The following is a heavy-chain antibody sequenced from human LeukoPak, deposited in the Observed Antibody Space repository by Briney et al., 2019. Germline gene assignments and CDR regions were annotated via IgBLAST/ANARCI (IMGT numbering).Heavy chain of an antibody. V-gene: IGHV3-23*01. CDR3: ARDFPMIRAFDI. CDR1: GFTFSSYA. J-gene: IGHJ3*02. CDR2: IGGSDGTT. D-gene: IGHD3-22*01. Sequence: GGSLRLSCAASGFTFSSYAMSWVRQAPGKGLEWVSSIGGSDGTTYYADSVKGRFTISRDNSKNSLYLQMNSLRAEDTAVYYCARDFPMIRAFDIWGQGTMVTVSS.